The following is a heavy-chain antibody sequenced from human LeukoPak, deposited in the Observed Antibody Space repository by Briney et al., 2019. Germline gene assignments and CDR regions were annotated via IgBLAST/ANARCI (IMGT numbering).Heavy chain of an antibody. J-gene: IGHJ4*02. CDR1: GGTFSSYA. Sequence: SVKVSCKASGGTFSSYAISWVGQAPGQGVEWMGGIIPIFGRENYAEKLQGRVTITADEYTSTAYMEVSRLRSEDTAVYYCARVGRIAAACSGVYYWGQGTLVTVSS. D-gene: IGHD6-13*01. CDR2: IIPIFGRE. V-gene: IGHV1-69*01. CDR3: ARVGRIAAACSGVYY.